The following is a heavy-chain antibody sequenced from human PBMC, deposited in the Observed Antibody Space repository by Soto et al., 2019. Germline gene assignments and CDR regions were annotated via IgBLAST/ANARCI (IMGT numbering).Heavy chain of an antibody. CDR3: ETLGYCSGGSCYGVGRCYYYGMDV. D-gene: IGHD2-15*01. J-gene: IGHJ6*02. CDR1: GFTFSSYA. Sequence: GGSLRLSCAASGFTFSSYAMSWVRQAPGKGLEWVSAISGSGGSTYYADSVKGRFTISRDNSKSRLYLQMNSLIAEDTAVYYCETLGYCSGGSCYGVGRCYYYGMDVWGQGTTVTVSS. CDR2: ISGSGGST. V-gene: IGHV3-23*01.